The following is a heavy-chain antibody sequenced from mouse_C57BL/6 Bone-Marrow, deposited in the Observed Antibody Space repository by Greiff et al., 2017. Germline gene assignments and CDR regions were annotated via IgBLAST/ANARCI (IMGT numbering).Heavy chain of an antibody. V-gene: IGHV5-9*01. CDR1: GFTFSSYT. Sequence: EVKVVESGGGLVKPGGSLKLSCAASGFTFSSYTMSWVRQTPEKRLEWVATISGGGGNTYYPDSVKGRFTISRDNAKNTLYLQMSSLRSEDTALYYCARQAVVALDYWGQGTTLTVSS. CDR2: ISGGGGNT. CDR3: ARQAVVALDY. J-gene: IGHJ2*01. D-gene: IGHD1-1*01.